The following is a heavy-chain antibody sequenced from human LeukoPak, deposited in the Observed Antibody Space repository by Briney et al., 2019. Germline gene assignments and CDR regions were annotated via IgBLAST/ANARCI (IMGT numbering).Heavy chain of an antibody. CDR2: INSDGSST. CDR1: GFTFSSYW. CDR3: ARDLSDLGIVATIRGWFDP. Sequence: GGSLRLSCAASGFTFSSYWMHWVRQAPGKGLVWVSRINSDGSSTSCADSVKGRFTISRDNAKNTLYLQMNSLRAEDTAVYYCARDLSDLGIVATIRGWFDPWGQGTLVTVSS. J-gene: IGHJ5*02. D-gene: IGHD5-12*01. V-gene: IGHV3-74*01.